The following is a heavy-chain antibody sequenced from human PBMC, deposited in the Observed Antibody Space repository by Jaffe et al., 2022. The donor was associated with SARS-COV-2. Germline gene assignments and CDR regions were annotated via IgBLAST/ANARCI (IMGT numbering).Heavy chain of an antibody. CDR2: ISYDGSNK. J-gene: IGHJ5*02. CDR1: GFTFSSYG. D-gene: IGHD2-15*01. V-gene: IGHV3-30*18. CDR3: AKDSGYCSGGSCYSSWFDP. Sequence: QVQLVESGGGVVQPGRSLRLSCAASGFTFSSYGMHWVRQAPGKGLEWVAVISYDGSNKYYADSVKGRFTISRDNSKNTLYLQMNSLRAEDTAVYYCAKDSGYCSGGSCYSSWFDPWGQGTLVTVSS.